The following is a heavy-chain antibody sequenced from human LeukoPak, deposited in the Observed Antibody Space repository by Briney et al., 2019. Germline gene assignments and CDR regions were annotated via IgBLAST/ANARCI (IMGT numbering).Heavy chain of an antibody. Sequence: GGSLRLSCAASGFTFSNYWMSWVRQAPGKGLEWVSAISGSGGSTYYADSVKGRFTISRDNSKNTLYLQMNSLRAEDTAVYYCARDRVSWNCSSTSCYDWGQGTLVTVSS. J-gene: IGHJ4*02. CDR1: GFTFSNYW. D-gene: IGHD2-2*01. CDR2: ISGSGGST. CDR3: ARDRVSWNCSSTSCYD. V-gene: IGHV3-23*01.